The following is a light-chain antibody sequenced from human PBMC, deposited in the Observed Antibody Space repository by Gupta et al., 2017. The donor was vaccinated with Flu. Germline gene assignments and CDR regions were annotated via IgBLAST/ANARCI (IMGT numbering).Light chain of an antibody. J-gene: IGKJ4*01. CDR1: QSVSSSY. CDR2: GAS. Sequence: IVLTQSPGTLSLSPGERATLSCRASQSVSSSYLAWYQQKPGQAPRLLIYGASSRATGIPDRFSGSGSGTDFTLTISRLEPEDFAVYYCQQYWSSPRTFGGGTKVEIK. CDR3: QQYWSSPRT. V-gene: IGKV3-20*01.